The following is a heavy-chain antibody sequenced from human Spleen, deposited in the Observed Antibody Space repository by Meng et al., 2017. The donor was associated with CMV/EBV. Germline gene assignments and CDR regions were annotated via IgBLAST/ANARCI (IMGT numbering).Heavy chain of an antibody. J-gene: IGHJ6*02. Sequence: SETLSLTCAVSGGSIKTKNWWSWVRQPPGKGLEWIGEINHSGSTNYNPSLKSRVTISVDTSKNQFSLKLSSVTAADTAVYYCARGGVYCSSTSCYWGAVYYYYGMDVWGQGTTVTVSS. CDR2: INHSGST. CDR1: GGSIKTKNW. CDR3: ARGGVYCSSTSCYWGAVYYYYGMDV. V-gene: IGHV4-4*02. D-gene: IGHD2-2*01.